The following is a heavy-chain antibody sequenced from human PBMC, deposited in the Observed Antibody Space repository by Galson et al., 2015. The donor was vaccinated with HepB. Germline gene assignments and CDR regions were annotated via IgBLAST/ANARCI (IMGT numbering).Heavy chain of an antibody. V-gene: IGHV1-46*01. J-gene: IGHJ6*02. CDR1: GYTFTSYY. CDR2: INPSGGNT. CDR3: ARDGAIAAAGTYSYGMDV. D-gene: IGHD6-13*01. Sequence: SVKVSCKASGYTFTSYYMHWVRQAPGQGLEWMGIINPSGGNTNYAQKLQGRVTMTTDTSTSTAYMELRSLRSDDTAVYYCARDGAIAAAGTYSYGMDVWGQGTTVTVSS.